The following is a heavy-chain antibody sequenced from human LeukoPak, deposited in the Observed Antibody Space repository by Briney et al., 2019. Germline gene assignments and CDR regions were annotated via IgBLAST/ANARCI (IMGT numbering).Heavy chain of an antibody. D-gene: IGHD6-13*01. CDR3: ARLLTSSSWYNRWFDP. V-gene: IGHV1-69*13. CDR2: IIPIFGTA. J-gene: IGHJ5*02. Sequence: ASVKVSCKASGGTFISYAISWVRQAPGKGREGMGGIIPIFGTANYAQKFQGRVTITADESTSTAYMELSSLRSEDTAVYYCARLLTSSSWYNRWFDPWGQGTLVTVSS. CDR1: GGTFISYA.